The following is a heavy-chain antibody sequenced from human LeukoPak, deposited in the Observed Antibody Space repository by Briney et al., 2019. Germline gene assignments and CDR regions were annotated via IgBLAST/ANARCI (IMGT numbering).Heavy chain of an antibody. D-gene: IGHD2/OR15-2a*01. CDR3: AKDAFSSLPYFDY. Sequence: PWGSLRLSCAASGFTFSRYDMNWVRQAPGKGLEWVSSISSSGSYIYYADSVKGRFTISRDNAKNALYLQMTSLRAEDTAVYYCAKDAFSSLPYFDYWGQGTLVTVSS. CDR2: ISSSGSYI. CDR1: GFTFSRYD. V-gene: IGHV3-21*01. J-gene: IGHJ4*02.